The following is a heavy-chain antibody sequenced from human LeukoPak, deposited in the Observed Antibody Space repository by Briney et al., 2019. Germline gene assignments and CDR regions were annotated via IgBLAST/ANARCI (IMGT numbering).Heavy chain of an antibody. CDR3: ARSLRAAASLYYYYMDV. CDR1: GGSISSYY. D-gene: IGHD3-16*02. J-gene: IGHJ6*03. V-gene: IGHV4-59*01. Sequence: SETLSLTCTVSGGSISSYYWSWIRQPPGKGLEWIGYIYYSGSTNYNPSLKSRVTISVDTSKNQFSVKLSSVTAADTAVYYCARSLRAAASLYYYYMDVWGKGTTVTVSS. CDR2: IYYSGST.